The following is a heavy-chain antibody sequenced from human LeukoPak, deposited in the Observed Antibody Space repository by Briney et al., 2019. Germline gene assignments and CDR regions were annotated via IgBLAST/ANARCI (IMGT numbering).Heavy chain of an antibody. CDR1: GFTLSRSS. CDR2: INRDGSST. Sequence: GGCLRLSRVPSGFTLSRSSVHSGTEAPGKGRVWVSRINRDGSSTKYTDSVKGRFTISRDTAQNTLYLQMNSLRAQDTGVYHCAKIATHSSSWYDGGEGGEGTLVTV. CDR3: AKIATHSSSWYDGGE. V-gene: IGHV3-74*01. J-gene: IGHJ1*01. D-gene: IGHD6-13*01.